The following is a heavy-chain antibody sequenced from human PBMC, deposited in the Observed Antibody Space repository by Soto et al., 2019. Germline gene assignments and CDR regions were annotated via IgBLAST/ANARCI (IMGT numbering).Heavy chain of an antibody. Sequence: ASVKVSCKASGYTFTGYYMHWVRRAPGQGLEWMGWINPNSGGTNYAQKFQGWVTMTRDTSISTAYMELSRLRSDDTAVYYCAREKITIFGVVIIPRDFDIWGQGTMVTVSS. V-gene: IGHV1-2*04. D-gene: IGHD3-3*01. CDR3: AREKITIFGVVIIPRDFDI. CDR2: INPNSGGT. J-gene: IGHJ3*02. CDR1: GYTFTGYY.